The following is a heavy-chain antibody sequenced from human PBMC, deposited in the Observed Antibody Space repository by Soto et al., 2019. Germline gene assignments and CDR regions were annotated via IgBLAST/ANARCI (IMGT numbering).Heavy chain of an antibody. CDR3: ATPSWQQLVLIQGRSGFDY. J-gene: IGHJ4*02. CDR2: FDPEDGET. Sequence: ASVKVSCKVSGYTLTELSMHWVRQAPGKGLEWMGGFDPEDGETIYAQKFQGRVTMTEDTSTDTAYMELSSLRSEDTAVYYCATPSWQQLVLIQGRSGFDYWGQGTLVTVPQ. D-gene: IGHD6-13*01. V-gene: IGHV1-24*01. CDR1: GYTLTELS.